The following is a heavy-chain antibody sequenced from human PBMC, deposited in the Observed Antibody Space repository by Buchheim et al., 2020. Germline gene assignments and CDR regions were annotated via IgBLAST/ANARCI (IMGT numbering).Heavy chain of an antibody. V-gene: IGHV3-30-3*01. CDR3: ARDGIGYYGMDV. CDR1: GFTFSSYA. Sequence: QVQLVESGGGVVQPGRSLRLSCAASGFTFSSYAMHWVRQAPGKGLEWVAVISYDGSNKYYADSVKGRFPISRDNSKNTLYLQMNSLRAEDTAVYYCARDGIGYYGMDVWGQGTT. J-gene: IGHJ6*02. CDR2: ISYDGSNK. D-gene: IGHD2-15*01.